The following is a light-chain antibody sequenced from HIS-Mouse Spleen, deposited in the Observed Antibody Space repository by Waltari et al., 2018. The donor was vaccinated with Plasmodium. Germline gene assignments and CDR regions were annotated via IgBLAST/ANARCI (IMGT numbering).Light chain of an antibody. V-gene: IGKV1-39*01. CDR3: QQSYSTPPT. Sequence: DIQMTQSPSSLSASVGDRVTITCRASQTIRNYLYLYQQKPGKAPKLLIYAAASLQSEVPSRFSGSGSGTDFTLTISSLQPEDFATYYCQQSYSTPPTFGGGTKVEIK. CDR1: QTIRNY. J-gene: IGKJ4*01. CDR2: AAA.